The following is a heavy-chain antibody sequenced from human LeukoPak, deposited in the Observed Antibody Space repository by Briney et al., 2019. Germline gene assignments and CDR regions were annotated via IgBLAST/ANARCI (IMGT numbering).Heavy chain of an antibody. CDR3: VRAQYGDYGEFDP. Sequence: GGSLRLSCAASGFTFSSYWMHWVRQAPGKGLVWVSRINSDGSSTSYADSVKGRFTISRDNAKNTLYLQMNSLRAEDTAVYYCVRAQYGDYGEFDPWGQGTLVTVSS. J-gene: IGHJ5*02. V-gene: IGHV3-74*01. D-gene: IGHD4-17*01. CDR2: INSDGSST. CDR1: GFTFSSYW.